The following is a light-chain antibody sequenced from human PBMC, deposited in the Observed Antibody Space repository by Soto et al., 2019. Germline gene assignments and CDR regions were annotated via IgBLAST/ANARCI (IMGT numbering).Light chain of an antibody. J-gene: IGLJ1*01. V-gene: IGLV2-14*02. CDR3: QSYDSGLSDYL. CDR2: EGS. CDR1: SSDVGSYNL. Sequence: SVLTQPDSVSGSPGQSITISCTGTSSDVGSYNLVSWYQHHPGKAPKLMIYEGSKRPSGVSNRFSGSKSGNTASLAITGLQAEDEADYYCQSYDSGLSDYLFGSGTKV.